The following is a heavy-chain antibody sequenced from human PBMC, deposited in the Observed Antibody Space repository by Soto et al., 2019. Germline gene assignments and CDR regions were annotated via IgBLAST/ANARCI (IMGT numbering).Heavy chain of an antibody. CDR2: IIPIFGTA. CDR1: GGTFSSYA. J-gene: IGHJ6*02. D-gene: IGHD3-3*01. Sequence: SVKVSCKASGGTFSSYAISWVRQAPGQGLEWMGGIIPIFGTANYAQKFQGRVTITADESTSTAYMELSSLRSEDTAVYYCARGRITIFCASGSYYYYGMDCWGQGTTDTVSS. CDR3: ARGRITIFCASGSYYYYGMDC. V-gene: IGHV1-69*13.